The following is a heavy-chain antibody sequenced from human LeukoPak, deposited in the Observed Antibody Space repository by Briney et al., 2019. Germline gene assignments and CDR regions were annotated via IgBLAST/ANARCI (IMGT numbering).Heavy chain of an antibody. Sequence: PGGSLRLSCAASGFTFSSYSMNWVRQAPGKGLEWVSSISSSSSYIYYADSVKGRFTISGDNAKNSLYLQMNSLRAEDTAVYYCATGSGSYLDYFDYWGQGTLVTVSS. CDR1: GFTFSSYS. CDR3: ATGSGSYLDYFDY. CDR2: ISSSSSYI. D-gene: IGHD3-10*01. J-gene: IGHJ4*02. V-gene: IGHV3-21*01.